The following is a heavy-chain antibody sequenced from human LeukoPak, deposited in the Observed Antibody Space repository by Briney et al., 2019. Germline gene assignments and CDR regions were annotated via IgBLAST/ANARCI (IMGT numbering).Heavy chain of an antibody. D-gene: IGHD3-16*02. CDR2: IYTSGST. CDR1: GGSISSGSYY. J-gene: IGHJ4*02. CDR3: ARDSLVWGSYRFFDY. V-gene: IGHV4-61*02. Sequence: SETLSLTCTVSGGSISSGSYYWSWIRQPAGKGLEWIGRIYTSGSTNYNPSLKSRVTISVDTSKNQFSLKLSSVTAADTAVYYCARDSLVWGSYRFFDYWGQGTLVTVSS.